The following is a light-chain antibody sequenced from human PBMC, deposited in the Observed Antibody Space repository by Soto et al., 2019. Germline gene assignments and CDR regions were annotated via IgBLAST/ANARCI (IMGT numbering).Light chain of an antibody. CDR2: GPS. CDR1: QSVSSN. J-gene: IGKJ1*01. CDR3: QQFNSLPGT. Sequence: EIVMTQSPATLSVSPGERATLSCRASQSVSSNLAWYQQKPGQAPRLLIYGPSTRATGIPARFSGSGSGTECTLTISSLQSEDAAVYYCQQFNSLPGTFGQGTKVDIK. V-gene: IGKV3-15*01.